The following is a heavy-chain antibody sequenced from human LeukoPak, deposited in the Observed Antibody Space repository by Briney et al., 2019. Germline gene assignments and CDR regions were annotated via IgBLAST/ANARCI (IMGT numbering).Heavy chain of an antibody. CDR1: GLTVSSNY. V-gene: IGHV3-66*01. CDR2: IYSGGST. Sequence: GGSLRLSCAASGLTVSSNYMSWVRQAPGKGLEWVSVIYSGGSTYYADSVKGRFTISRDNSKNTLYLQMNSLRAEDTAVYYCARDFYGSGSYYPWGQGTLVTVSS. J-gene: IGHJ4*02. CDR3: ARDFYGSGSYYP. D-gene: IGHD3-10*01.